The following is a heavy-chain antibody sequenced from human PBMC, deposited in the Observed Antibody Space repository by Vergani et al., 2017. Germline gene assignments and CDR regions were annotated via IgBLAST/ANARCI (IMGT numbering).Heavy chain of an antibody. V-gene: IGHV3-23*01. J-gene: IGHJ4*02. Sequence: QLLESGGDLVQPGGSLRLSCAASGFTFNHYAMNWVRQAPGKGLEWVSGISGSGGSTYYAGSVKGRFTISRDSSKNTLYLQMNSLSAGDTAVYYCAKDRVPDNRWNFDYWGQGTLVTVSS. CDR2: ISGSGGST. CDR1: GFTFNHYA. CDR3: AKDRVPDNRWNFDY. D-gene: IGHD1-1*01.